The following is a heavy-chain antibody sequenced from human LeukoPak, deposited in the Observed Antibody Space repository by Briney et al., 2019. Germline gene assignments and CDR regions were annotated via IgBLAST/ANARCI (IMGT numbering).Heavy chain of an antibody. Sequence: GGSLRLSCAASGLTFSSSGMSWVRQAPGRGLEWVSYISSSGSTIYYADSVKGRFTISRDNAKNSLYLQMNSLRAEDTVVYYCASSHYYDTSGLDYWGQGTLVTVSS. D-gene: IGHD3-22*01. CDR2: ISSSGSTI. CDR1: GLTFSSSG. CDR3: ASSHYYDTSGLDY. V-gene: IGHV3-48*03. J-gene: IGHJ4*02.